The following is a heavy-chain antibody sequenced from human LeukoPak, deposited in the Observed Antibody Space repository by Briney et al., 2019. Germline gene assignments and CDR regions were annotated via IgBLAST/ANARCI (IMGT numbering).Heavy chain of an antibody. Sequence: GGSLRLSCAPSGFTFSSYNLNWVRQAPGKGLEWVSTISSSSNYIYYADSVKGRFTISRDNAKNSLYLQVNSLRAEDTAVYYCARGLPYNDAFDIWGQGTMVTVSS. V-gene: IGHV3-21*01. CDR3: ARGLPYNDAFDI. D-gene: IGHD4-11*01. CDR2: ISSSSNYI. J-gene: IGHJ3*02. CDR1: GFTFSSYN.